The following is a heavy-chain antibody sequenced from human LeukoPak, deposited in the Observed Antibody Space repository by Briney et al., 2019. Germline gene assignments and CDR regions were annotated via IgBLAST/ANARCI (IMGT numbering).Heavy chain of an antibody. J-gene: IGHJ4*02. CDR2: ISGSGGST. CDR3: AKDGVTVLYYDSSGYYPYFDY. Sequence: PGGSLRLSCAASGFTFSSYAMSWVRQAPGKGLEWVSAISGSGGSTYYADSVKGRFTISRDNSKNTLYLQMNSLRAEDTAVYYCAKDGVTVLYYDSSGYYPYFDYWGQGTLVTVSS. D-gene: IGHD3-22*01. CDR1: GFTFSSYA. V-gene: IGHV3-23*01.